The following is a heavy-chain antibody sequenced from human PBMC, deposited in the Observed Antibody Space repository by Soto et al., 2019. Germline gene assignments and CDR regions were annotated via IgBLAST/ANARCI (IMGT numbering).Heavy chain of an antibody. V-gene: IGHV3-23*01. Sequence: EVQLLESGGGLVQRGGSLRLSCAASGFIFNNYAMTWVRQAPGKGLEWVARVSGRGGSAYYADSVKGRLTISRDNSNNTLYLQMDSLRDEDTAVYFCARAIAVGSTSLDYWGLGTRVTVSS. D-gene: IGHD6-19*01. CDR1: GFIFNNYA. CDR2: VSGRGGSA. CDR3: ARAIAVGSTSLDY. J-gene: IGHJ4*02.